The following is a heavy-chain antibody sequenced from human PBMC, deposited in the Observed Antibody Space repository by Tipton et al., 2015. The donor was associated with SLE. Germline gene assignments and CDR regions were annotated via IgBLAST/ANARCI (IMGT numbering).Heavy chain of an antibody. V-gene: IGHV4-34*01. CDR1: GGSFSGYY. D-gene: IGHD4-17*01. CDR3: ARYGVGYYYYGMDV. CDR2: IYHSGST. J-gene: IGHJ6*02. Sequence: TLSLTCAVYGGSFSGYYWGWIRQPPGKGLEWIGSIYHSGSTNYNPSLKSRVTISVDTSKNQFSLKLSSVTAADTAVYYCARYGVGYYYYGMDVWGQGTTVTVSS.